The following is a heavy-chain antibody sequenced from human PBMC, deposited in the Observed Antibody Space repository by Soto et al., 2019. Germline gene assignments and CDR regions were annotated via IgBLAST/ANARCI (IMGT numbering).Heavy chain of an antibody. Sequence: QVQLVQSGAEVKNPGASVKVSCKTSGYIFTNYGIGWARRAAGQGLEWMGWINTYNGNTNYAQNLQGRLTLTTDTSTSTAYMELRSLRSNDTALSYCAMVDVYVTPSPQDVWGQGTTVNVSS. CDR1: GYIFTNYG. J-gene: IGHJ6*02. CDR3: AMVDVYVTPSPQDV. CDR2: INTYNGNT. V-gene: IGHV1-18*01. D-gene: IGHD3-16*01.